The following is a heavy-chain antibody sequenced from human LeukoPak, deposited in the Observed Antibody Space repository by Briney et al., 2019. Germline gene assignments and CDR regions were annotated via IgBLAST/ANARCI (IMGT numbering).Heavy chain of an antibody. CDR3: ARDVGSVVGGMDV. CDR2: IYYSGST. Sequence: SETLSLTCTVSGGSISSYFWSWIRQPPGKGLEWIGYIYYSGSTNYNPSLKSRVSISVDTSKNQFSLKLSSVTAADTAVYYCARDVGSVVGGMDVWGQGTTVTVSS. J-gene: IGHJ6*02. D-gene: IGHD3-10*01. CDR1: GGSISSYF. V-gene: IGHV4-59*01.